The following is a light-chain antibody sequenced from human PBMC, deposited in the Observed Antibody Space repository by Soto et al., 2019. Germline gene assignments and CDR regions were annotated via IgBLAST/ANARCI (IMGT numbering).Light chain of an antibody. CDR1: QDISNY. CDR2: DAS. J-gene: IGKJ4*01. Sequence: DIQMTQSPSSLSASVGDRVTITCQASQDISNYLNWYQQKPGKAPKPLIYDASNLETGVPSRFSGSGSGTDFTFTISSLQAEDIATYYCQQYDNLPITFGGGTKVEIK. V-gene: IGKV1-33*01. CDR3: QQYDNLPIT.